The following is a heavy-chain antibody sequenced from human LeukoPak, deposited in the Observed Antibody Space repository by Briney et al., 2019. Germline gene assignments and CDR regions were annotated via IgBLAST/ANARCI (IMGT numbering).Heavy chain of an antibody. CDR2: IYSGGST. CDR3: ARALNSLVVVITTGGYDAFDI. Sequence: PGGSLRLSCAASGFTVSSNYMSWVRQAPGKGLEWVSVIYSGGSTYYADSVKGRFTISRDNSKNTLYLQMNSLRAEDTAMYYCARALNSLVVVITTGGYDAFDIWGQGTMVTVSS. V-gene: IGHV3-66*01. J-gene: IGHJ3*02. CDR1: GFTVSSNY. D-gene: IGHD3-22*01.